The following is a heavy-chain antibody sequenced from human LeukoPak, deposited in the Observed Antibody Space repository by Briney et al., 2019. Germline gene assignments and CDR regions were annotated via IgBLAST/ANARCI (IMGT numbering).Heavy chain of an antibody. D-gene: IGHD3-16*01. V-gene: IGHV3-74*01. CDR3: ARGGTWFDP. CDR1: GFTFSSHW. Sequence: GGSLRLSCAASGFTFSSHWMHWVRQAPGKGLVWVSRINGDGSNTNYADSVTGRFTISRDNAKNSLYLQMNSLRAEDTAVYYCARGGTWFDPWGQGTLVTVSS. CDR2: INGDGSNT. J-gene: IGHJ5*02.